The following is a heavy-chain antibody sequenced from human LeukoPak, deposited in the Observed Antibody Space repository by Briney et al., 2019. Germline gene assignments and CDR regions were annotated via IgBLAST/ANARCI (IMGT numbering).Heavy chain of an antibody. CDR2: IISNGGST. D-gene: IGHD2-21*02. Sequence: GALRLSCSASGFIFSVYAIHWVRQAPGKGLEYVSTIISNGGSTYYADSVKGRFTISRDNSKNTVSLQMSSLRAEDTALYYCVKDGLAFCGGDCYSYFDYWGQGTLVTVSS. J-gene: IGHJ4*02. CDR3: VKDGLAFCGGDCYSYFDY. V-gene: IGHV3-64D*06. CDR1: GFIFSVYA.